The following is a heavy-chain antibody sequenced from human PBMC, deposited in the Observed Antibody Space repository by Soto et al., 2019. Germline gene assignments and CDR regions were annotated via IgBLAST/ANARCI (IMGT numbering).Heavy chain of an antibody. D-gene: IGHD4-4*01. V-gene: IGHV3-30*18. Sequence: QVQLVESGGGVVQPGRSLRLSCAASGFTFSSLGMHWVRQAPGKGLEWVAIISNDGSSTYYADSVKGRFTISRDNSKNTPDLQLNRLRTEDTSIYYCVKDIGYSNDYPLAYWGQGTVVTVSS. CDR2: ISNDGSST. CDR3: VKDIGYSNDYPLAY. CDR1: GFTFSSLG. J-gene: IGHJ4*02.